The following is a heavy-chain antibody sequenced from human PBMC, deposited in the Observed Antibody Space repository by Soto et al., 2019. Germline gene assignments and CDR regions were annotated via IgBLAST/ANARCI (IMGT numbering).Heavy chain of an antibody. J-gene: IGHJ5*02. D-gene: IGHD5-18*01. CDR3: AREGGYSYGLSRGHPFDP. Sequence: QVHLVQSGAEVKKPGSSVTVSCKASGGTFSTPAISWVRQVPGQGLEWMGGIIPMFGTPNYAHKFQGRLSITAAESTTTAYMELSSLRSDDTALYYCAREGGYSYGLSRGHPFDPWGQGTLVPVSS. CDR1: GGTFSTPA. V-gene: IGHV1-69*01. CDR2: IIPMFGTP.